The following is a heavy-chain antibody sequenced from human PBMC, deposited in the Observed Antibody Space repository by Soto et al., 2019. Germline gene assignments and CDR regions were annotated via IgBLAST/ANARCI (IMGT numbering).Heavy chain of an antibody. CDR2: INHSGST. V-gene: IGHV4-34*01. D-gene: IGHD6-13*01. J-gene: IGHJ4*02. CDR3: ARVKKAFIAAAGTPYYFDY. CDR1: GGSFSGYY. Sequence: SETLSLTCAVYGGSFSGYYWSWIRQPPGKGLEWIGEINHSGSTNYNPSLKSRVTISVDTSKNQFSLKLSSVTAADTAVYYCARVKKAFIAAAGTPYYFDYWGQGTLVTVSS.